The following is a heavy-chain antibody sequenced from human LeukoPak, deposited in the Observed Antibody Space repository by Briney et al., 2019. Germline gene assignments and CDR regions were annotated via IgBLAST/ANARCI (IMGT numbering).Heavy chain of an antibody. D-gene: IGHD3-3*01. CDR3: ANTFTRFLEADY. CDR1: GITFSRYT. Sequence: PGGSLRLSCVASGITFSRYTMSWVRQAPGKGLEWVSAISGSTSDTWYTDSVKGRFTISRDDSKHTLHLQMSSLRAEDTAVYYCANTFTRFLEADYWGQGTLVTVSS. CDR2: ISGSTSDT. V-gene: IGHV3-23*01. J-gene: IGHJ4*02.